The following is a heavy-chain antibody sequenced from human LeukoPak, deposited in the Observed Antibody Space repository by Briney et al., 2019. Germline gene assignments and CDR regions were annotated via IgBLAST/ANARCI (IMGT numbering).Heavy chain of an antibody. CDR3: AKETYYYGSGSYERGGAFDY. D-gene: IGHD3-10*01. Sequence: GGSLRLSCAASGFTFSSYAMHWVRQAPGKGLEWVAVISYDGSNKYYADSVKGRFTISRDNSKNTLYLQMNSLRAEDTAVYYCAKETYYYGSGSYERGGAFDYWGQGTLVTVSS. CDR2: ISYDGSNK. J-gene: IGHJ4*02. CDR1: GFTFSSYA. V-gene: IGHV3-30-3*02.